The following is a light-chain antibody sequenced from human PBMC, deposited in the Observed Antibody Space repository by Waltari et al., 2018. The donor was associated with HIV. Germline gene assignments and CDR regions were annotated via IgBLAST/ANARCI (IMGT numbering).Light chain of an antibody. J-gene: IGLJ3*02. CDR2: SNN. CDR3: AAWDDSLNGWV. V-gene: IGLV1-44*01. CDR1: RPHIGSNP. Sequence: SVLPQPPSPSGTPGPRVTISCSGSRPHIGSNPVSRYQQLPGTAPKLFIYSNNQRPSGVPDRFSGSKSGTSASLAISGLQSEDEADYYCAAWDDSLNGWVFGGGTKLTVV.